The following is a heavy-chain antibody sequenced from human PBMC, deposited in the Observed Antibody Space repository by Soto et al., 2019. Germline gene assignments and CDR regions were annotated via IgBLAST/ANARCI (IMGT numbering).Heavy chain of an antibody. Sequence: ASVKVSCKASGYTFTSYYMHWVRLAPGQGLEWMGIINPSGGSTSYAQKFQGRVTMTRDTSTSTVYMELSSLRSEDTAVYYCARERRITIFGVASDAFDIWGQGTMVTVSS. CDR1: GYTFTSYY. J-gene: IGHJ3*02. CDR3: ARERRITIFGVASDAFDI. CDR2: INPSGGST. D-gene: IGHD3-3*01. V-gene: IGHV1-46*01.